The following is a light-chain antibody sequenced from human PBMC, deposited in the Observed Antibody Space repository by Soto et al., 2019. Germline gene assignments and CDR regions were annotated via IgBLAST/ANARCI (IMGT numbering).Light chain of an antibody. V-gene: IGKV3-20*01. CDR2: GAS. J-gene: IGKJ2*01. CDR3: QVSGRAALYT. CDR1: QSVSSSS. Sequence: EIVLTQSPGTLSLSPGDRATLSCRASQSVSSSSLAWYQQKRGQAPRLLIYGASSMATGIPDRFSGGGSSTDFSLPISRLEHDDLAAYYCQVSGRAALYTFGQGTRLEIK.